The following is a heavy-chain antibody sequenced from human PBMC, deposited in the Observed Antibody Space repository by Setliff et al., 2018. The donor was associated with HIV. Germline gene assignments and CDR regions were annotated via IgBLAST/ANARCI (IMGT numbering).Heavy chain of an antibody. V-gene: IGHV4-39*07. CDR3: ARDRDSSGWYGDYYYYMDV. Sequence: SETLSLTCTVSGGSISSSNYYWGWIRQPPGKGLEWIGSIYYSGSTNYNPSLKSRVTISVDTSKNQFSLKLRSVTAADTAVYYCARDRDSSGWYGDYYYYMDVWGKGTTVTVSS. CDR2: IYYSGST. J-gene: IGHJ6*03. D-gene: IGHD6-19*01. CDR1: GGSISSSNYY.